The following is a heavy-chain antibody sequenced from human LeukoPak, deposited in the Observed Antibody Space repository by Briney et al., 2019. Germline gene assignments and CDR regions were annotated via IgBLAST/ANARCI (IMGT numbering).Heavy chain of an antibody. CDR3: AKANWASNADAVW. CDR1: GFSFSDYA. J-gene: IGHJ1*01. CDR2: IRGGGEI. V-gene: IGHV3-23*01. D-gene: IGHD1-1*01. Sequence: HPGGSLRLSCAASGFSFSDYAMSWVRQAPARGPEGVSSIRGGGEIFYADSVKGRFTLSRDDSTNTVYLQMNNLRVGDTATYYCAKANWASNADAVWWGQGTQVTVSS.